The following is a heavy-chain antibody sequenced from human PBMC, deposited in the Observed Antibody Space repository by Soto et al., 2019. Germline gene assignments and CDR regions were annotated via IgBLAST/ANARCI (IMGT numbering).Heavy chain of an antibody. J-gene: IGHJ5*02. CDR1: GFTFSSYS. CDR3: ARDSIRGYSYDDGA. V-gene: IGHV3-21*01. D-gene: IGHD5-18*01. Sequence: TGGSLRLSCAASGFTFSSYSMNWVRQAPGKGLEWVSSISSSSNYIHYADSVKGRFTISRDNAKNSLYLQMNSLRVEDTAVYYCARDSIRGYSYDDGAWGQGTLVTVSS. CDR2: ISSSSNYI.